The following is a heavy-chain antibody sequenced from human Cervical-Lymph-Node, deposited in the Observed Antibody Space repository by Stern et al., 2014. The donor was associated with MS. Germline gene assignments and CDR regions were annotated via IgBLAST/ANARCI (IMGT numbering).Heavy chain of an antibody. CDR1: GFTFSDYY. CDR2: ISSSGTAI. V-gene: IGHV3-11*01. D-gene: IGHD4-17*01. J-gene: IGHJ4*02. CDR3: ARDSGYGIDF. Sequence: VQLEESGGGLVKPGGSLRLSCAASGFTFSDYYMNWIRQAPGKGLEWISYISSSGTAIYYADSVKGRFTISRDNGKNSLYLQMNSLRAEDTAMYFCARDSGYGIDFWGQGILLTVSS.